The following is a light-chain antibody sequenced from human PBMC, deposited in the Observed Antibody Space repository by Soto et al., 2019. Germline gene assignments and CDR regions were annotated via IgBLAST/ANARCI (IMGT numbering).Light chain of an antibody. V-gene: IGLV2-14*01. CDR2: DVS. J-gene: IGLJ2*01. Sequence: QSVLTQPASVSGSPGQSITISCTGTSSDVGGYNYVSWYQQHPGTAPKLMIYDVSNRPSGVSNRFSGSKSGNTASLTISGLQAEDEADYYCNSYTSSSPVVFGGGTKLTVL. CDR3: NSYTSSSPVV. CDR1: SSDVGGYNY.